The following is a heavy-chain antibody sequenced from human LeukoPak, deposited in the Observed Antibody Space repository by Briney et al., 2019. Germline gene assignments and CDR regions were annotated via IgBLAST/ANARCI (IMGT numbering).Heavy chain of an antibody. Sequence: GGSLRLSCAASGFTFSSYGMHWVRQAPGKGLEWVAVIWYDGSNKYYADSVKGRFTSSRDNSKNTLYLQMKSLRAEDTAVYFCVYYDSSGYYYGRLRYWGQGTPVTVSS. CDR2: IWYDGSNK. V-gene: IGHV3-33*01. CDR1: GFTFSSYG. D-gene: IGHD3-22*01. CDR3: VYYDSSGYYYGRLRY. J-gene: IGHJ4*02.